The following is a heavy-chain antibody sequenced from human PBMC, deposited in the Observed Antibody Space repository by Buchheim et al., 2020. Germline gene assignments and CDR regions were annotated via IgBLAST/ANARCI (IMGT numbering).Heavy chain of an antibody. CDR1: GFTFSSYG. CDR3: AKGLGGGDIVVVTACDY. D-gene: IGHD2-21*02. CDR2: ISYDGSNK. V-gene: IGHV3-30*18. J-gene: IGHJ4*02. Sequence: QVQLVESGGGVVQPGRSLRLSCAASGFTFSSYGMHWVRQAPGKGLEWVAVISYDGSNKYYADSVKGRFTISRDNSKNTLYLQMNSLRAEGTAVYYCAKGLGGGDIVVVTACDYWGQGTL.